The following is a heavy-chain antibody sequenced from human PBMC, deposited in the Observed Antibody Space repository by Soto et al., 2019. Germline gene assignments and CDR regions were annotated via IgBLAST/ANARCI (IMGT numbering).Heavy chain of an antibody. J-gene: IGHJ6*02. Sequence: EVQLVETGGGLIQPGGSLRLSCAASGFTVSSHYMSWVRQAPGKGLEWVSVIYSGGSTYYADSVKGRFTISRDNSKNTLYLQMNSLRAEDTAVYYCARDSYGDSLQIDGMDVWGQGTTVTVSS. D-gene: IGHD4-17*01. CDR2: IYSGGST. CDR3: ARDSYGDSLQIDGMDV. CDR1: GFTVSSHY. V-gene: IGHV3-53*02.